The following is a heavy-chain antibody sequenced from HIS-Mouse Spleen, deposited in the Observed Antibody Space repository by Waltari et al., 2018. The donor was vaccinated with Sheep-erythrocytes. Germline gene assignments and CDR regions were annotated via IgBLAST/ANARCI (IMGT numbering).Heavy chain of an antibody. CDR3: AFDI. V-gene: IGHV5-51*03. CDR1: GYSFTRYW. Sequence: EVQLVQSGAEVKKPWESRQISCKVSGYSFTRYWIGWVRQMPGKGLEWMGITYPGDSDTRYSPSFQGQVTISADKSISTAMYYCARHLWPHSSSWRDAFDIWGQGTMVTVSS. D-gene: IGHD6-13*01. J-gene: IGHJ3*02. CDR2: TYPGDSDT.